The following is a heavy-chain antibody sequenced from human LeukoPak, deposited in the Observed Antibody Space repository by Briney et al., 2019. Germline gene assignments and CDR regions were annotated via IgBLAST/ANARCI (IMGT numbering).Heavy chain of an antibody. V-gene: IGHV3-66*01. J-gene: IGHJ5*02. CDR2: VYLVGNT. CDR3: ARAGAGNTGWYRGFSWFDP. D-gene: IGHD6-19*01. Sequence: PGGSLRLSCAASGLTVTTYHMSWVRQAPGKGLEWVSVVYLVGNTYYADSVTGRFTISRDNSKNTLYLQVTSLRAEDSAVYYCARAGAGNTGWYRGFSWFDPWGQGTLVTVSS. CDR1: GLTVTTYH.